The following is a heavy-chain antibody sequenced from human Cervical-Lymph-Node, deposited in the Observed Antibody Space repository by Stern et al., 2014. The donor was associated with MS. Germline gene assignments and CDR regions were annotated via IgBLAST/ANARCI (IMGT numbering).Heavy chain of an antibody. D-gene: IGHD4-17*01. V-gene: IGHV4-30-2*01. Sequence: PLQESGSGLVKPSQTLSLTCTVSGDSISRGGYFWNWIRQPPGKGLEWIGYIYHTGSPYYSPSLKSRVTILLDRSKNQFSLRLTSVTAADTAFYFCAGEPYANNWLDPWGQGILVTVAS. CDR3: AGEPYANNWLDP. CDR2: IYHTGSP. CDR1: GDSISRGGYF. J-gene: IGHJ5*02.